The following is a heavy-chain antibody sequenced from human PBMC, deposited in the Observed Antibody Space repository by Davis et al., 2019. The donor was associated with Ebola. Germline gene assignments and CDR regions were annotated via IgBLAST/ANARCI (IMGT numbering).Heavy chain of an antibody. V-gene: IGHV1-69*05. J-gene: IGHJ6*02. CDR2: IIPIFGTA. CDR3: ARGGYGDYVVYYYGMDV. D-gene: IGHD4-17*01. CDR1: GGTFSSYA. Sequence: SVKVSCKASGGTFSSYAISWVRQAPGQGLEWMGGIIPIFGTANYAQKFQGRVTMTTDTSTSTAYMELRSLRSDDTAVYYCARGGYGDYVVYYYGMDVWGQGTTVTVSS.